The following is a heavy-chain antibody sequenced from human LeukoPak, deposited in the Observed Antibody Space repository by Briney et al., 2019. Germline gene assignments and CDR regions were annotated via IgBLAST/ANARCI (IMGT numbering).Heavy chain of an antibody. V-gene: IGHV4-39*02. CDR3: ARRNVPGGGNWFDL. D-gene: IGHD3-10*01. J-gene: IGHJ5*02. CDR2: IYYTGRT. CDR1: GGSISSDSSY. Sequence: SETLSLTCTVSGGSISSDSSYWAWLRPPPGKGREGIGSIYYTGRTNYNPSLKRRVTLSIHTSKNPFSLRLTSVTAAATAVSYCARRNVPGGGNWFDLWGQGTLVSVSS.